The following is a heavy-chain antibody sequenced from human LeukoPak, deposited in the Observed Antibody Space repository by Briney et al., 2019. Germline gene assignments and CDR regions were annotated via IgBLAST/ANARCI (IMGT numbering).Heavy chain of an antibody. CDR2: IYPGDSDT. Sequence: PGESLKISCKGSGYTFTNYWIGWVRQMPGKGLEWMGIIYPGDSDTRYSPSFQGQVTISADKSISTAYLQWSSLKASDTAMYYCARRNKRYSSSWSTPYNWFDPWGQGTLVTVSS. D-gene: IGHD6-13*01. J-gene: IGHJ5*02. CDR1: GYTFTNYW. CDR3: ARRNKRYSSSWSTPYNWFDP. V-gene: IGHV5-51*01.